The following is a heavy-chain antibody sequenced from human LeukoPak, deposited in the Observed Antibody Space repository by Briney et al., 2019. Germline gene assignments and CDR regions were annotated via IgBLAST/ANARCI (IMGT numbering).Heavy chain of an antibody. V-gene: IGHV3-30*02. D-gene: IGHD3-3*01. J-gene: IGHJ3*02. CDR2: IRYDGSNK. CDR3: AKDRFNDFWSGSNDDAFDI. Sequence: RAGGSLRLSCAASGFTFSSYGMHWVRQAPGKGLDWVAFIRYDGSNKYYADSVKGRFVISRDNSKNTLYLQMNSLRAEDTAVYYCAKDRFNDFWSGSNDDAFDIWGQGTMVTVSS. CDR1: GFTFSSYG.